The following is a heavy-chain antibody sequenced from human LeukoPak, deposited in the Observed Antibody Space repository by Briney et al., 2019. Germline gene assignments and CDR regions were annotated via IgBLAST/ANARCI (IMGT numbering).Heavy chain of an antibody. Sequence: ASVKVSCKASGYTFTSYAMHWVRQAPGQRLEWMGWINAGNGNTKYSQKFQGRVTITRDTSASTVYMELTSLRSEDTATYYCARGSTSDWPLDHWGQGTLLTISP. CDR3: ARGSTSDWPLDH. D-gene: IGHD6-19*01. V-gene: IGHV1-3*01. CDR2: INAGNGNT. J-gene: IGHJ4*02. CDR1: GYTFTSYA.